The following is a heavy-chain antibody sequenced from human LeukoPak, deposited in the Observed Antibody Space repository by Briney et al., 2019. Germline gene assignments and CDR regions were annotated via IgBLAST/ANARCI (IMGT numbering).Heavy chain of an antibody. J-gene: IGHJ4*02. V-gene: IGHV3-48*01. CDR1: GFTFSSYS. CDR3: ARDGHAYGRGSPHY. D-gene: IGHD3-10*01. CDR2: ISSSSSTI. Sequence: GGSLRLSCAASGFTFSSYSMNWVRQAPGKGREGVSYISSSSSTIYYADYVKGRFTISRDNAKNSLYLQMNSLRAEDTAVYYCARDGHAYGRGSPHYWGQGTLVTVSS.